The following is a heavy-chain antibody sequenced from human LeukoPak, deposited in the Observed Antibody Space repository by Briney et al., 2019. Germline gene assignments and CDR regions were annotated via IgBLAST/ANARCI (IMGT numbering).Heavy chain of an antibody. CDR3: ARKAYVWGTYRPSDYFDY. V-gene: IGHV3-11*01. CDR1: GFTISDYY. CDR2: ISSSGSSI. J-gene: IGHJ4*02. D-gene: IGHD3-16*02. Sequence: GGSLRLSCTASGFTISDYYMSWLRQAPGKGLEWVSYISSSGSSIQYADSVKGRFTISRDNAKNSLYLQMNSLRAEDAAVYYCARKAYVWGTYRPSDYFDYWGQGTLVTVSS.